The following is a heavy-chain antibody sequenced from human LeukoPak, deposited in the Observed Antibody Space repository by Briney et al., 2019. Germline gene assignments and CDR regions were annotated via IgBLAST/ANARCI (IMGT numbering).Heavy chain of an antibody. CDR2: IYHSGST. J-gene: IGHJ4*02. D-gene: IGHD6-25*01. CDR3: ARDPRGQRYSDY. CDR1: GGSISSSNW. Sequence: SGTLSLTCAVSGGSISSSNWWSWVRQPPGKGLEWIGEIYHSGSTNYNPSLKSRVTISVDTSKNQFSLKLSSVTAADTAVYYCARDPRGQRYSDYWGQGTLVTVSS. V-gene: IGHV4-4*02.